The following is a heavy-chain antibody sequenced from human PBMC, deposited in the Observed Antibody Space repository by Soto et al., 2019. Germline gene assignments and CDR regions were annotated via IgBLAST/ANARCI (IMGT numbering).Heavy chain of an antibody. CDR1: GYSFTGYY. CDR3: ARGDYGTGGYPFPYFDY. D-gene: IGHD2-8*02. J-gene: IGHJ4*02. Sequence: HEHLVQSGAEVKRPGASLKVSCKASGYSFTGYYIHWVRQAPGQGLEWMGWINPDSGATNYAQNFQGRVTLTSDKPISTASMDLTSLTSDDTAVYYCARGDYGTGGYPFPYFDYWGQGTLVIVSS. CDR2: INPDSGAT. V-gene: IGHV1-2*02.